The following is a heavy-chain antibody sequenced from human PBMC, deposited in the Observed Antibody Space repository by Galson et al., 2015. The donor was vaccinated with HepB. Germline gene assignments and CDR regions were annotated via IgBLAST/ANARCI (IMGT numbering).Heavy chain of an antibody. D-gene: IGHD3-9*01. Sequence: SLRLSCAASGFTFSPYEMNWVRQAPGKGLEWVSYISSSGSTIYYADSVKGRFTISRDNAKNSLYLQMNSLRAEDTAVYYCARSILTGYYTRDYWGQGTLVTVSS. CDR3: ARSILTGYYTRDY. CDR2: ISSSGSTI. J-gene: IGHJ4*02. CDR1: GFTFSPYE. V-gene: IGHV3-48*03.